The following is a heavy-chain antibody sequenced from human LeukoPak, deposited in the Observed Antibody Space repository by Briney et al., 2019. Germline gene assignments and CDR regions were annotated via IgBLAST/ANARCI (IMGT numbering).Heavy chain of an antibody. CDR1: GFTFSSYA. D-gene: IGHD6-19*01. J-gene: IGHJ4*02. Sequence: PGGSLRLSCAASGFTFSSYAMSWVRQAPGKGLEWVSAISGSGGSTYYADSVKGRFTISRDNSKNTLFLQMNSLRAEDTAVYYCAKSGSGIAVAMGASYYFDYWGQGTLVTVSS. CDR2: ISGSGGST. V-gene: IGHV3-23*01. CDR3: AKSGSGIAVAMGASYYFDY.